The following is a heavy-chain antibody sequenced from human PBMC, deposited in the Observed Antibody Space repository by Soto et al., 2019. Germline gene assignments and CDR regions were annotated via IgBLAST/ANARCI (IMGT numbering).Heavy chain of an antibody. CDR3: TTVDYGDYADAFDI. V-gene: IGHV3-15*07. J-gene: IGHJ3*02. CDR2: IKSKTDGGTT. CDR1: GFTFSNAW. D-gene: IGHD4-17*01. Sequence: EVQLVESGGGLVKPGGSLRLSCAASGFTFSNAWMNWVRQAPGKGLEWVGRIKSKTDGGTTDYAAPVKGRFTISRDDSTNTLYLQMNSLKTEDTAVYYCTTVDYGDYADAFDIWGQGTMVTVSS.